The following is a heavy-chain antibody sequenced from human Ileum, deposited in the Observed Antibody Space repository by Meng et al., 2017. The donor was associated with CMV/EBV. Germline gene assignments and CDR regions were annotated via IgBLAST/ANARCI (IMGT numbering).Heavy chain of an antibody. J-gene: IGHJ5*02. CDR2: IKHDGSAT. CDR1: GFTFSNFW. D-gene: IGHD3-3*01. V-gene: IGHV3-7*01. CDR3: LGGHYTGA. Sequence: GGSLRLSCAASGFTFSNFWMNWVRQAPGKGLEWVANIKHDGSATYYVDSVKGRFTISRDNAKDSLFLQINSLKDEDTAVYYCLGGHYTGAWGQGTLVTVSS.